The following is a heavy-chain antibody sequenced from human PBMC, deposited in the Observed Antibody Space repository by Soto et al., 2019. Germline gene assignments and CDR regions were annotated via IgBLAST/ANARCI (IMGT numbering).Heavy chain of an antibody. V-gene: IGHV3-33*01. Sequence: GGSLRLSCAASGFTFSSYGMHWVRQAPGKGLEWVAVIWYDGSNKYYADSVKGRFTISRDNSKNTLYLQMSSLRAEDTAVYYCARDPSVVGVAATPYYYFGMDVWGRGYT. J-gene: IGHJ6*02. CDR2: IWYDGSNK. CDR3: ARDPSVVGVAATPYYYFGMDV. D-gene: IGHD2-15*01. CDR1: GFTFSSYG.